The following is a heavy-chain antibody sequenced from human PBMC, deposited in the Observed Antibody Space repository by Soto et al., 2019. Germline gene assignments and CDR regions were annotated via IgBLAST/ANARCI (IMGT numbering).Heavy chain of an antibody. CDR1: GFTLSGYA. D-gene: IGHD2-2*01. J-gene: IGHJ4*02. CDR2: ISGSGGGT. V-gene: IGHV3-64*04. Sequence: GGSLRLSCAASGFTLSGYAMDWVRQAPGKGLEYVSGISGSGGGTYYANSVQGRFTISRDNSKNTLYLQMNSLRAEDTAVYYCAKDRYCSSTSCKELVYWGQGTLVTVSS. CDR3: AKDRYCSSTSCKELVY.